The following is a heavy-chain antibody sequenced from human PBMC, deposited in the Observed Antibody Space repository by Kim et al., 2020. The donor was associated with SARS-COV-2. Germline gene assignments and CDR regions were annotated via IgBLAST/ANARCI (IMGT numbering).Heavy chain of an antibody. J-gene: IGHJ1*01. D-gene: IGHD7-27*01. Sequence: ASVKVSCKASGYTFTSYAMHWVRQAPGQRLEWMGWINAGNGNTKYSQKFQGRVTITRDTSARIAYMELRSLRSEDTAVYYCATWGFQHWGQGTLVTVSS. V-gene: IGHV1-3*01. CDR3: ATWGFQH. CDR2: INAGNGNT. CDR1: GYTFTSYA.